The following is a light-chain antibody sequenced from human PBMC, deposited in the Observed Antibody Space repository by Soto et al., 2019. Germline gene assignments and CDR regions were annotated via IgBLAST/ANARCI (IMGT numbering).Light chain of an antibody. J-gene: IGKJ2*01. Sequence: EVVLTQSPGTLSLSPGERATLACRASQSVSNNYFAWYQQKPGQAPRLLIFGSSDRATGIPDRFSGSGSGTDFTLTISRLEPEDFAVYDCQQYGSSPPYTFGHGTKLEIK. CDR1: QSVSNNY. CDR2: GSS. CDR3: QQYGSSPPYT. V-gene: IGKV3-20*01.